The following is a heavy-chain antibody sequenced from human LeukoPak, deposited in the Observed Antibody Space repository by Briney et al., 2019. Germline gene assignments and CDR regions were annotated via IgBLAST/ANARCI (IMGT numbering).Heavy chain of an antibody. CDR2: IIPIFGTA. J-gene: IGHJ6*03. Sequence: SVKVSCKASGGTFSSYAISWVRQAPGQGLEWMGGIIPIFGTANYAQKFQGRVTITADESTSTAYMELSSLRSEDTAVYYCARDLKFTISPYYYYMDVWGKGTTVTVSS. V-gene: IGHV1-69*01. CDR1: GGTFSSYA. D-gene: IGHD3-3*01. CDR3: ARDLKFTISPYYYYMDV.